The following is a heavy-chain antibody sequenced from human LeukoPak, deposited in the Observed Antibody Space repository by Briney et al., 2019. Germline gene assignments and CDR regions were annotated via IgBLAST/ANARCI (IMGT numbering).Heavy chain of an antibody. D-gene: IGHD3-22*01. CDR3: ARSKTYDSSGYYYSGFDY. CDR2: INHSGST. CDR1: GGSFSGYY. Sequence: PSETLSLTCAVYGGSFSGYYWSWIRQPPGKGLEWIGEINHSGSTNYNPSLKSRVTISVDTSKNQFSLKLSSVTAADTAVYYCARSKTYDSSGYYYSGFDYWGQGTLVTVSS. J-gene: IGHJ4*02. V-gene: IGHV4-34*01.